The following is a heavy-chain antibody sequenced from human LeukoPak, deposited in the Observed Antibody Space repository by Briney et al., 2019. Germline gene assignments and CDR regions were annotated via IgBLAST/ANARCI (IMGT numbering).Heavy chain of an antibody. V-gene: IGHV3-30*18. CDR1: GFSFSTYG. CDR2: ISYDGIAK. Sequence: GGSLRLSCAASGFSFSTYGMHWVRQAPGKGLEGVAVISYDGIAKYYADSVNCRVTISRDNSKNTLSLKMNSLRAEDTAVYYCAKDLRAAAGMYPYFYYYGMDVWGQGTTATVSS. J-gene: IGHJ6*02. CDR3: AKDLRAAAGMYPYFYYYGMDV. D-gene: IGHD6-13*01.